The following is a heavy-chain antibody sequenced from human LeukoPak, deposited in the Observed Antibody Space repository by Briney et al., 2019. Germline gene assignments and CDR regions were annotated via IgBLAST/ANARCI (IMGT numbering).Heavy chain of an antibody. V-gene: IGHV3-49*04. CDR1: GFTFSSYS. J-gene: IGHJ6*03. CDR3: TRFLLDDILTTYGYSYYCYMDV. Sequence: GGSLRLSCAASGFTFSSYSMNWVRQAPGKGLEWVGFIRSQAYGGAVDYAASVKGRFTISRDDSKNIAYLQMNSLKTEDTAVYYCTRFLLDDILTTYGYSYYCYMDVWGKGTTVTISS. CDR2: IRSQAYGGAV. D-gene: IGHD3-9*01.